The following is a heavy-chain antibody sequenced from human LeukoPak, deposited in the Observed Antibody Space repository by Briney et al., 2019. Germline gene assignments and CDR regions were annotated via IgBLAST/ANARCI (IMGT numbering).Heavy chain of an antibody. Sequence: ASVKVSCKASGYTFTGYYMHWVRQDPGQGLEWMGWINPNSGGTNYAQKFQGRVTMTRDTSISTAYMELSSLRSDDTAVYYCARDQGGSYGIALGYWGQGTLVTVSS. CDR1: GYTFTGYY. V-gene: IGHV1-2*02. CDR3: ARDQGGSYGIALGY. CDR2: INPNSGGT. D-gene: IGHD1-26*01. J-gene: IGHJ4*02.